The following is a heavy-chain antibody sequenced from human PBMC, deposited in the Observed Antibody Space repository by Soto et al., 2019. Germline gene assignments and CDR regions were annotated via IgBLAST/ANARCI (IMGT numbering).Heavy chain of an antibody. V-gene: IGHV1-69*06. CDR2: ILPMFGSA. CDR1: EDIFKSYS. D-gene: IGHD5-12*01. Sequence: SVKVSCKASEDIFKSYSISWVRQAPGQGLEYMGGILPMFGSANSVDKFRGRLTLTADKSTTTTYMELTDLTDADTAVYYCARDFSGYVPALKRFDQWSQGTLVTVSS. CDR3: ARDFSGYVPALKRFDQ. J-gene: IGHJ4*02.